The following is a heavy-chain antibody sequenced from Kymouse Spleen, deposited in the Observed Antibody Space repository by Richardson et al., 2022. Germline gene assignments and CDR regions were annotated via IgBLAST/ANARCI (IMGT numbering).Heavy chain of an antibody. V-gene: IGHV4-59*01. D-gene: IGHD1-20*01,IGHD1-7*01. CDR1: GGSISSYY. J-gene: IGHJ5*02. Sequence: QVQLQESGPGLVKPSETLSLTCTVSGGSISSYYWSWIRQPPGKGLEWIGYIYYSGSTNYNPSLKSRVTISVDTSKNQFSLKLSSVTAADTAVYYCARGDNWNWFDPWGQGTLVTVSS. CDR3: ARGDNWNWFDP. CDR2: IYYSGST.